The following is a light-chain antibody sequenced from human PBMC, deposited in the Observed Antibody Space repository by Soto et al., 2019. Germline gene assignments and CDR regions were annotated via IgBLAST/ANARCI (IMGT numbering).Light chain of an antibody. J-gene: IGKJ2*01. CDR3: QQYNSHSFYT. CDR1: QEIGSF. V-gene: IGKV1-5*03. Sequence: DIQMTQSPSALSASVGDRVTLTCRAXQEIGSFLAWYQQKPGKAPKLLIYLASRLESGVPSRFSGSGSGTEFTLTISGLQPDDFATYFCQQYNSHSFYTFGQGTKLEIK. CDR2: LAS.